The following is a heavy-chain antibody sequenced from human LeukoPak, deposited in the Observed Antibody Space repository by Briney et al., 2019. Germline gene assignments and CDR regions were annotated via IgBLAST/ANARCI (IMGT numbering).Heavy chain of an antibody. CDR2: IYSGGST. J-gene: IGHJ4*02. CDR3: AKGPGNWIANFDH. D-gene: IGHD1-20*01. CDR1: GFTVSSNY. Sequence: GGSLRLSCAASGFTVSSNYMSWVRQAPGKGLEWVSVIYSGGSTYYADSVKGRFTISRDNSKNTLFLQMNSLRAEDTAVYYCAKGPGNWIANFDHWGQGTLVTVSS. V-gene: IGHV3-53*01.